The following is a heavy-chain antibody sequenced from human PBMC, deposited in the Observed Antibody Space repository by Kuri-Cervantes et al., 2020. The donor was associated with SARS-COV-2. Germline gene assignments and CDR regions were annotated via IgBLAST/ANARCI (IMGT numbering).Heavy chain of an antibody. J-gene: IGHJ3*02. CDR2: TSSSSSYI. CDR1: GFTFSSYS. V-gene: IGHV3-21*01. Sequence: GESLKISCAASGFTFSSYSMNWVRQAPGKGLEWASSTSSSSSYIYYADSVKGRFTISRDNAKNSLYLQMNSLRAEDTAVYYCAGAGGLADAFDIWGQGTMVTVSS. D-gene: IGHD3/OR15-3a*01. CDR3: AGAGGLADAFDI.